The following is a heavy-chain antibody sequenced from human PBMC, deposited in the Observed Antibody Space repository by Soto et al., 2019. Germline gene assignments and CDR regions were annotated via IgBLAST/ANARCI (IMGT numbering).Heavy chain of an antibody. CDR1: GFTFSSYC. D-gene: IGHD3-3*01. Sequence: PGGSLRLSCAASGFTFSSYCMHWVRPAPGKGLEWVAVISYDGSNKYYADSVKGRFTISRNNSKNTLYLQMNSLRAEDTAVYYCAKEFYDFWSGYATYYYFYGMDVWGQGTTVTVSS. V-gene: IGHV3-30*18. CDR2: ISYDGSNK. J-gene: IGHJ6*02. CDR3: AKEFYDFWSGYATYYYFYGMDV.